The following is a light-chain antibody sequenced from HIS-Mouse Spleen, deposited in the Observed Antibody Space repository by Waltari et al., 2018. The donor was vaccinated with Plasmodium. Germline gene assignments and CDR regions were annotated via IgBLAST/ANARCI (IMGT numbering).Light chain of an antibody. CDR3: QAWDSSTGV. Sequence: SYELTQPPSVSVSPGQTASITCSGDKLGDKYACWYQQKPGQSPVLVISQDSKRPSGIPERFSGSNSGNTATLTVGGTQAMDEADYYCQAWDSSTGVFGGGTKLTVL. V-gene: IGLV3-1*01. CDR1: KLGDKY. J-gene: IGLJ2*01. CDR2: QDS.